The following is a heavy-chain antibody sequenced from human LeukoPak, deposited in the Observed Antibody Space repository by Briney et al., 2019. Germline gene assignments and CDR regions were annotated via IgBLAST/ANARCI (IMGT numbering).Heavy chain of an antibody. CDR2: IQSDGSDK. D-gene: IGHD5-24*01. V-gene: IGHV3-30*02. CDR3: AKRDGYNSGPFDY. CDR1: GFTFSSYG. J-gene: IGHJ4*02. Sequence: PGGSLRLSCAASGFTFSSYGMHWVRQAPGKGLEWVAFIQSDGSDKYYADSVKRRLSISRDNSKNTLYLQMNSLRTEDTAVYYCAKRDGYNSGPFDYWGQGTLVTVSS.